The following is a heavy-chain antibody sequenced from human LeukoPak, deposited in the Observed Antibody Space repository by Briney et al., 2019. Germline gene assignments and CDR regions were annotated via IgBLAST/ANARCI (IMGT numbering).Heavy chain of an antibody. V-gene: IGHV3-23*01. CDR1: GFTFSSYA. CDR3: AAMKSGGN. J-gene: IGHJ4*02. D-gene: IGHD1-14*01. Sequence: PGGSLSLSCETSGFTFSSYAMSWVRQAPGKGLEGVSTISGSGVRTYYADSVKGRFTISRENSKNTLYVQMNSLRAEDTAVYYCAAMKSGGNWGLGTLVTVSS. CDR2: ISGSGVRT.